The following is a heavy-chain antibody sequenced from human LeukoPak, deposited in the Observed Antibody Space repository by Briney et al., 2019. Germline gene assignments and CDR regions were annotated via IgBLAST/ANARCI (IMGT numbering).Heavy chain of an antibody. CDR1: AFIFSNYY. D-gene: IGHD2-15*01. Sequence: GASVKVSCKASAFIFSNYYFHWVRQAPGQGLEWMAWLNPNSGGTNYAQKFQGRVTMTRDTSISTAYMELTRVTSDDTAIYYCASQPRGRMMEIGSWGQGTLVTVSS. CDR2: LNPNSGGT. CDR3: ASQPRGRMMEIGS. J-gene: IGHJ5*01. V-gene: IGHV1-2*02.